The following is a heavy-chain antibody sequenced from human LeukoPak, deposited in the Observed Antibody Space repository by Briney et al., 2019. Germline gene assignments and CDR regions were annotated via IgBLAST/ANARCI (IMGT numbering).Heavy chain of an antibody. V-gene: IGHV3-23*01. J-gene: IGHJ4*02. D-gene: IGHD3-10*01. CDR2: ISRRDDYT. Sequence: PGGSLRLSCAASGFTFSDYYMSWVRQPPGKGLEWVSVISRRDDYTYYADSVKGRFTISRDNSKNTLYLQMNTLRAEDTAVYYCAGGGSGSYHLDYWGQGTLVTVPS. CDR3: AGGGSGSYHLDY. CDR1: GFTFSDYY.